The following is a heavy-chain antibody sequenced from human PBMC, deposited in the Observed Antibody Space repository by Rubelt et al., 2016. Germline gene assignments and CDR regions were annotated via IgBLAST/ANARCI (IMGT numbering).Heavy chain of an antibody. CDR1: GGTFSSYA. D-gene: IGHD3-16*01. CDR2: IIPIFGTA. Sequence: QVRLVQSGAEVKKPGSSVKVSCKASGGTFSSYAISWVRQAPGQGLEWMGGIIPIFGTANYAQKFQGRVTMTADESTSTAYMGLSSMGSDDTAGYYCARVSVRGEIELEGLWTKGGWFEPWGQGTLVTVSS. CDR3: ARVSVRGEIELEGLWTKGGWFEP. V-gene: IGHV1-69*01. J-gene: IGHJ5*02.